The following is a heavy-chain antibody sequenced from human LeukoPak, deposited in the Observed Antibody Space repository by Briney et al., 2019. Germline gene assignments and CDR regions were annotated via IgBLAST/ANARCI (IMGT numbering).Heavy chain of an antibody. CDR1: GGSISNYY. CDR2: IYYSGST. Sequence: SETLSLTCTVSGGSISNYYWGWIRQPPGKGLEWIGYIYYSGSTNYNPSLKSRVTISVDTSKNQFSLKLSSVTAADTAVYYCARRRVAGTEADYWGQGTLVTVSS. J-gene: IGHJ4*02. V-gene: IGHV4-59*08. CDR3: ARRRVAGTEADY. D-gene: IGHD6-19*01.